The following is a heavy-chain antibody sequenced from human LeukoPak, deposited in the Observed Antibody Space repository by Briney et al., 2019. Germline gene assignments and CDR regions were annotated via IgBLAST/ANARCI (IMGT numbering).Heavy chain of an antibody. J-gene: IGHJ4*02. CDR2: MNPNSGNT. CDR1: GYTFTSYD. D-gene: IGHD6-19*01. CDR3: ARRAPRLSKGIAVAGTRLDFDY. V-gene: IGHV1-8*01. Sequence: ASVKVSCKASGYTFTSYDINWVRQATGKGLEWMGWMNPNSGNTGYAQKFQGRVTMTRNTSISTAYMELSSLRSEDTAVYYCARRAPRLSKGIAVAGTRLDFDYWGQGTLVTVSS.